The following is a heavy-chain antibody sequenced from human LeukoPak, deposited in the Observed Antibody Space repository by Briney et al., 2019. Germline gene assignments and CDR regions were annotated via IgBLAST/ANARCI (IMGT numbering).Heavy chain of an antibody. CDR2: ISSGGVST. CDR1: GFTFSTYS. Sequence: GGSLRLSCAASGFTFSTYSMTWVRQAPGKGLEWVSAISSGGVSTYYADSVKGRFTISRDNSKNTVYLQMDSLSAEDTAAYYCAKGWKHLLFWGQGTQVTVSS. J-gene: IGHJ4*02. CDR3: AKGWKHLLF. V-gene: IGHV3-23*01. D-gene: IGHD5-18*01.